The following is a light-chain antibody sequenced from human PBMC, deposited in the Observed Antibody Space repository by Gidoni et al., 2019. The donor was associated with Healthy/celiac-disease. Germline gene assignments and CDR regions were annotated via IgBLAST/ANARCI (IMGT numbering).Light chain of an antibody. CDR1: QGISSY. J-gene: IGKJ2*01. Sequence: IQLTQSPSSLSASVGDRVTITCRASQGISSYLAWYQQNPGKAPKLLIYAASTVQSGVPSRFSGSGSGTDFTLTISSLQPEYFATYYCQQLNSYSVSFGQGTKLEIK. CDR2: AAS. V-gene: IGKV1-9*01. CDR3: QQLNSYSVS.